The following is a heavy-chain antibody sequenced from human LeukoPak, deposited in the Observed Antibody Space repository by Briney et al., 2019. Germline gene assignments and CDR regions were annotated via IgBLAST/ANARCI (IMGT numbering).Heavy chain of an antibody. D-gene: IGHD6-13*01. CDR1: GFTFDGYA. Sequence: QPGGSLRLSCAASGFTFDGYAMHWVRQAPGKGLEWISGISWNSGSIGYADSVKGRFTISKDNAKNSLYLQMNSLRPEDTALYYCVKGYSSIWYYFHFWGQGTLVIVSS. CDR2: ISWNSGSI. J-gene: IGHJ4*02. V-gene: IGHV3-9*01. CDR3: VKGYSSIWYYFHF.